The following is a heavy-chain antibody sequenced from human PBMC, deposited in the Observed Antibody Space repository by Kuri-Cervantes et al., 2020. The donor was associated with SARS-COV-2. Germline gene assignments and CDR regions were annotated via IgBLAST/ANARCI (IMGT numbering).Heavy chain of an antibody. CDR3: ARVGDYYGSGSVDY. CDR1: AGYVSSGGYY. Sequence: ESLKISCTVSAGYVSSGGYYWSWIRQPPGKGLEWIGEINHSGSTNYNPSLKSRVTISVDTSKNQFSLKLSSVTAADTAVYYCARVGDYYGSGSVDYWGQGTLVTVSS. CDR2: INHSGST. D-gene: IGHD3-10*01. V-gene: IGHV4-61*08. J-gene: IGHJ4*02.